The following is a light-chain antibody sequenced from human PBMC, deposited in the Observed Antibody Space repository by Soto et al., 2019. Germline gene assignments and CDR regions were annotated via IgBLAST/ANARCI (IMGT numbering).Light chain of an antibody. J-gene: IGKJ1*01. CDR2: GAS. CDR3: HQYNDWPPA. Sequence: EIVLTQSPGTLSLSPGERATLSCRASQSVGSDLAWYQQKPGQAPRLVIYGASSRATGIPARFSGSGSGTDFTLTISSLEPEDFAVFYCHQYNDWPPAFGQGTKVDIK. CDR1: QSVGSD. V-gene: IGKV3-11*01.